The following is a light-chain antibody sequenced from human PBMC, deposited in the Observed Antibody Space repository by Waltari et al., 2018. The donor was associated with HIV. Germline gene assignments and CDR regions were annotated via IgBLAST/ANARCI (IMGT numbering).Light chain of an antibody. Sequence: SSELTQPPSVSVSPGQTARITCSGDALPKKYAYWYQQKSGQAPVLVIYEDNKRPSGIPEVFSGSSSGTMATLTISGAQVEDEADYFCYSTDSSPNHRGVFGGGTILTVL. CDR3: YSTDSSPNHRGV. CDR1: ALPKKY. CDR2: EDN. J-gene: IGLJ2*01. V-gene: IGLV3-10*01.